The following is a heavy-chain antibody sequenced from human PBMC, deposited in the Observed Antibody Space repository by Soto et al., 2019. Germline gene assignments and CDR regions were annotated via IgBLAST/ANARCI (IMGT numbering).Heavy chain of an antibody. CDR1: GFTFSNYA. CDR2: INIVGGNT. Sequence: VQLLESGGGLVQPGGSLRLSCAASGFTFSNYAMSWVRQAPGKALELVSSINIVGGNTNYADSVRGRFTMSRDDSKNTVFLQMNSLRAEDTAIYYCTTNYYFDSGGQGTLITVSS. CDR3: TTNYYFDS. J-gene: IGHJ4*02. V-gene: IGHV3-23*01.